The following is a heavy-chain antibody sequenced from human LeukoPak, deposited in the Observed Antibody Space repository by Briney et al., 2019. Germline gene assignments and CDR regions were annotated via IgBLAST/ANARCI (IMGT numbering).Heavy chain of an antibody. CDR3: ARCPIEYSSSYRRPYYFDY. CDR2: ISSNGGST. D-gene: IGHD6-6*01. V-gene: IGHV3-64*01. CDR1: GFTFSSYA. J-gene: IGHJ4*02. Sequence: GGSLRLSCAASGFTFSSYAMHWVRQAPRQGLEYVSAISSNGGSTYYANSVKGRFTISRDNSKNTLYLQMGSLRAEDMAVYYCARCPIEYSSSYRRPYYFDYWGQGTLVTVSS.